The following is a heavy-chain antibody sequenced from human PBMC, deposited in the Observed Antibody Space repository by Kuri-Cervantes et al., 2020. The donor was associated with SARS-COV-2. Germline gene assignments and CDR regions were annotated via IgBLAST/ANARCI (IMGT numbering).Heavy chain of an antibody. Sequence: SETLSLTCAVSGVSISTYFWTWIRQPPGKGLEWIGFVHYSGSTTYNPSLRGRVTISVDTSKNHFSLKLSSVTAADTAVYYCPLIHRYAMDVGGQGTTVTVSS. J-gene: IGHJ6*02. CDR1: GVSISTYF. D-gene: IGHD2/OR15-2a*01. CDR3: PLIHRYAMDV. CDR2: VHYSGST. V-gene: IGHV4-59*01.